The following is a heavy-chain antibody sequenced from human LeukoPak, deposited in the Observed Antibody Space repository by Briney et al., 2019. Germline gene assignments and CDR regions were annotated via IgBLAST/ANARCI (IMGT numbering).Heavy chain of an antibody. V-gene: IGHV6-1*01. CDR2: AYYRSKWSN. CDR3: ARGRGDLAARAFDI. J-gene: IGHJ3*02. CDR1: GDSVSSNSAS. D-gene: IGHD6-6*01. Sequence: SQTLSLTCAISGDSVSSNSASWSWIRQSPSRGLEWLGRAYYRSKWSNDYAGSVRSRMTINPDTTKNQFSLLLNSVTPEDTAIYYCARGRGDLAARAFDIWGQGTMVTVSS.